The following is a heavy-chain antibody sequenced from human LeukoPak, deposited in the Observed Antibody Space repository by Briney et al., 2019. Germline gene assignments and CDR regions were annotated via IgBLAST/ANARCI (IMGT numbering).Heavy chain of an antibody. CDR2: VSGADGTT. Sequence: GGSLRLSCAASGFTFSAYGMSWVRQSPRRGLEWVSGVSGADGTTYYADSVKGRFTISRDNSKSTLYLQMNNLRAEDTAVYYCAKHWSYCSTTSCFFNYYYYYMDVWGKGTTVTVSS. CDR3: AKHWSYCSTTSCFFNYYYYYMDV. CDR1: GFTFSAYG. D-gene: IGHD2-2*01. J-gene: IGHJ6*03. V-gene: IGHV3-23*01.